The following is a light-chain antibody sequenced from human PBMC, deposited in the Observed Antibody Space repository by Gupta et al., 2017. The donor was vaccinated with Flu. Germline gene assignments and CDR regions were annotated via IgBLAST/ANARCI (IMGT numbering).Light chain of an antibody. J-gene: IGKJ5*01. CDR1: QSVSSY. CDR2: DAS. Sequence: QSPATLSLSPGERATLSCRASQSVSSYLAWYQQKPGQAPRLLIYDASNRATGIPARFSGSGSGTDFTLTISSLEPEDFAVYYCQQRSSFTFGQGTRLEIK. CDR3: QQRSSFT. V-gene: IGKV3-11*01.